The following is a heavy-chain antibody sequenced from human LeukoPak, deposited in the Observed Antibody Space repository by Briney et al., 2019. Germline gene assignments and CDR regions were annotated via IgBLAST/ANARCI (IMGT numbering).Heavy chain of an antibody. D-gene: IGHD6-13*01. CDR3: AKAPRGYSSSWPDY. J-gene: IGHJ4*02. CDR1: GFTFSSYG. CDR2: ISYDGSNK. V-gene: IGHV3-30*18. Sequence: GGSLRLSCAASGFTFSSYGMHGVRQAPGKGLEGGAVISYDGSNKYYADSVKGRFTISRDNSKNTLYLQMNSLRAEDTAVYYCAKAPRGYSSSWPDYWGQGTLVTVSS.